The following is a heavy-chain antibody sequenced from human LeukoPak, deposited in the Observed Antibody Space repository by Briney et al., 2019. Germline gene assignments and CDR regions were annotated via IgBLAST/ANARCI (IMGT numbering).Heavy chain of an antibody. CDR1: RFTFSSYA. J-gene: IGHJ4*02. Sequence: QPGGSLRLSRAAPRFTFSSYAMSWVRKAQGKGLKGVAAISGSGGSTYYADSVKGPLTISRDNSKITLYLQMKRLRAEDTAVYYCAKDDSYGFYYYDSSGYLSWGQGTLVTVSS. V-gene: IGHV3-23*01. D-gene: IGHD3-22*01. CDR3: AKDDSYGFYYYDSSGYLS. CDR2: ISGSGGST.